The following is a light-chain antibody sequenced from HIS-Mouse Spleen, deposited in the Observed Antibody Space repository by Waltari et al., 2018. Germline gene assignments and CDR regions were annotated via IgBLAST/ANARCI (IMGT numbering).Light chain of an antibody. Sequence: HSALTHPAPVSGSHGPSIPIPCTGSTNDVGGYNYVSWYQKHPGKAPKLMIYDVSNRPSRVANRFSGSKSGNTASLTISGLQAEDEADYYCSSYTSSSTEVFGGGTKLTVL. CDR1: TNDVGGYNY. V-gene: IGLV2-14*01. CDR3: SSYTSSSTEV. J-gene: IGLJ2*01. CDR2: DVS.